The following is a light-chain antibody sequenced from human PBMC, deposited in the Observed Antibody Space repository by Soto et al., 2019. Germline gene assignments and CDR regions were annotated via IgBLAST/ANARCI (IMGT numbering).Light chain of an antibody. J-gene: IGLJ3*02. CDR1: SNDVGDYSY. V-gene: IGLV2-11*01. Sequence: QSALTQPHSVSGSPGQSVTISCTGTSNDVGDYSYVSWYQQHPGKAPKLMIYDVNKRPSGVPDRFSGSKSGNTASLTISGLQAEDEADYYCCSYAGSYTLVFGGGTKLTVL. CDR3: CSYAGSYTLV. CDR2: DVN.